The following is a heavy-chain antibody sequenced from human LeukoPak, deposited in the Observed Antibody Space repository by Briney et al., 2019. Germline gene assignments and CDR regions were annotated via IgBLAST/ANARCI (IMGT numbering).Heavy chain of an antibody. Sequence: SDTLSLTCTVSGGSISSYYWRWIRQPAGKGLEWIGRIYTSGSTNYNPSLKSRVTMSVDTSKNQFSLKLSSVTAADTAVYYCARVAVTTSYGMDVWGQGTTVTVSS. V-gene: IGHV4-4*07. CDR1: GGSISSYY. CDR2: IYTSGST. CDR3: ARVAVTTSYGMDV. D-gene: IGHD4-17*01. J-gene: IGHJ6*02.